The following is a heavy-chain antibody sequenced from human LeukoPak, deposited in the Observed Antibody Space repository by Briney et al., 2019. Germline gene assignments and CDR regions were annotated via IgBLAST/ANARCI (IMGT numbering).Heavy chain of an antibody. CDR3: ASPHDSGGND. Sequence: GGSLRLSCVASGISFSSYWMAWVRQAPGKGLEWVANIKYDGTHKFYADSVKGRFTISRDNAKNSLFLEMNSLRADDTAVYFWASPHDSGGNDGGQGTLVTVS. J-gene: IGHJ4*02. CDR2: IKYDGTHK. V-gene: IGHV3-7*01. CDR1: GISFSSYW. D-gene: IGHD3-22*01.